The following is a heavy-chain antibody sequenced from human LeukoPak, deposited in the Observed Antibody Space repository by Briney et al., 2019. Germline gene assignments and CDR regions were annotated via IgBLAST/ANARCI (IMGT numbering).Heavy chain of an antibody. CDR1: GFTVSSNY. CDR2: IYSGGST. D-gene: IGHD6-13*01. Sequence: PGGSLRLSCAASGFTVSSNYMSWVRQAPGKGLEWVPVIYSGGSTYYADSVKGRFTISRDNSKNTLYLQMNSLRAEDTAVYYCARDQADLRAFDIWGQGTMVTVSS. CDR3: ARDQADLRAFDI. V-gene: IGHV3-53*01. J-gene: IGHJ3*02.